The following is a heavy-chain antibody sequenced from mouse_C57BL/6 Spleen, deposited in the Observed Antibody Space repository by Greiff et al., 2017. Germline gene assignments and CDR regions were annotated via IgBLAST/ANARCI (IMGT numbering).Heavy chain of an antibody. Sequence: VQLKQSGPELVKPGASVKISCKASGYSFTDYNMNWVKQSNGKSLEWIGVINPNYGTTSYNQKFKGKATLTVDQSSSTAYMQLNSLTSEDAAVYYCATTVVATRNYFDYWGQGTTLTVSS. CDR3: ATTVVATRNYFDY. D-gene: IGHD1-1*01. CDR1: GYSFTDYN. J-gene: IGHJ2*01. CDR2: INPNYGTT. V-gene: IGHV1-39*01.